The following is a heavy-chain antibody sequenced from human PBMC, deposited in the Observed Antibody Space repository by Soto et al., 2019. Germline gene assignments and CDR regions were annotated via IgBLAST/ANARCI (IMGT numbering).Heavy chain of an antibody. CDR3: ARDGMENVGGVQGYFRH. CDR1: GFTFSNHG. J-gene: IGHJ1*01. V-gene: IGHV3-23*01. CDR2: ISGSGGVT. Sequence: EVQVLESGGALVQPGGSLRLSCKSSGFTFSNHGMTWVRQAPGKGLEWVSAISGSGGVTYYAEAVKGRFTISRDNVNNMLYLQMNGLRAEDTAIYYCARDGMENVGGVQGYFRHWGQGTLVIVSS. D-gene: IGHD2-8*02.